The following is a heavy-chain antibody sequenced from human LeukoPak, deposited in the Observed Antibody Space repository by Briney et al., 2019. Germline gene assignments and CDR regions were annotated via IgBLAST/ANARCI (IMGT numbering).Heavy chain of an antibody. D-gene: IGHD2-15*01. CDR1: GFTFSSYA. Sequence: GGSLRLSCAASGFTFSSYAMSWVRQAPGKGMDWVSAVSGGGDTYYSDSVKGRFTISRDNSKNTLYLQMNSLRAEDTAIYYCAKGVSGPSDYWGQGTLVTVSS. V-gene: IGHV3-23*01. CDR3: AKGVSGPSDY. CDR2: VSGGGDT. J-gene: IGHJ4*02.